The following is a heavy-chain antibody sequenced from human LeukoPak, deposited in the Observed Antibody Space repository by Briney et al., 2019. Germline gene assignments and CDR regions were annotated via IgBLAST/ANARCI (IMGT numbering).Heavy chain of an antibody. V-gene: IGHV3-33*01. CDR2: IWYDGSNK. Sequence: GGTLRLSRAASGYTLSSYGRHWVPQAPGKGLEGGAVIWYDGSNKYYADFVKGRFTISRDNHKNTLYLHMNSQRAEHTPVYYCARGNASGGVIVTHFDHWGGGTLVTVSS. CDR3: ARGNASGGVIVTHFDH. D-gene: IGHD3-16*02. CDR1: GYTLSSYG. J-gene: IGHJ4*02.